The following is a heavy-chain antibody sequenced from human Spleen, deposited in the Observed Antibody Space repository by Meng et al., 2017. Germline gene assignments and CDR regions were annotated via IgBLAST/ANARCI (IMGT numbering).Heavy chain of an antibody. V-gene: IGHV4-34*01. Sequence: QGQLLQWGAGLLKPADSLCPPCMVSGGSFSDYYWSWIRQPPGKGLEWIGEINHSGNTNYNAHIENRATITIDTSQTNPSFKQRSGLAADSAVDYCAAGQTTMADDYDYWGQGTLVTVSS. CDR1: GGSFSDYY. CDR3: AAGQTTMADDYDY. D-gene: IGHD4-11*01. CDR2: INHSGNT. J-gene: IGHJ4*02.